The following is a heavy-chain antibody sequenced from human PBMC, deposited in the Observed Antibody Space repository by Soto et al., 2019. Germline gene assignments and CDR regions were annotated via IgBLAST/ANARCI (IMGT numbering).Heavy chain of an antibody. CDR2: IVVGSGNT. CDR1: AFVFGSSA. CDR3: VAYPVALKKAGFYNYFNGLDV. Sequence: RASVKVSCKASAFVFGSSAVLWVRQARGQRLEWIGWIVVGSGNTNCEQKFQERVTITRDMSTSTAYMELRSLRSEDTAVYYCVAYPVALKKAGFYNYFNGLDVWGQGTAVTVSS. J-gene: IGHJ6*02. V-gene: IGHV1-58*01.